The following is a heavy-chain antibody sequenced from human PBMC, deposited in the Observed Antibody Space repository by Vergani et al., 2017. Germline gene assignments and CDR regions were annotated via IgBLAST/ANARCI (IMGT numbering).Heavy chain of an antibody. CDR3: ARGDYGMLTGYRY. CDR1: GYTFSNYY. CDR2: INPSGGHT. Sequence: QVQVVQSGAEVKKSGASVKVSCKTSGYTFSNYYMHWVQQAPGQGLEWMGIINPSGGHTNYAQKFQGRVTMTRDTSTSTVYMELSSLRSEDTAIYYCARGDYGMLTGYRYWGQGTLVTVSA. D-gene: IGHD3-9*01. V-gene: IGHV1-46*03. J-gene: IGHJ4*02.